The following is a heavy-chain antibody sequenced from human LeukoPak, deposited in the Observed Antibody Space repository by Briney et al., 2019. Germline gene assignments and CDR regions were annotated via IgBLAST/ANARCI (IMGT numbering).Heavy chain of an antibody. CDR3: AGSIFGYPWFDP. D-gene: IGHD3-9*01. J-gene: IGHJ5*02. V-gene: IGHV4-59*01. CDR1: AAISSFY. Sequence: PSETLSLTCTVSAAISSFYWSWLRQPPGKGLEWIGYVFHTGHTNYNPSLKSRVTMSIDPSKDQFSLEVTSVTAADTAVYYCAGSIFGYPWFDPWGQGTLVTVPS. CDR2: VFHTGHT.